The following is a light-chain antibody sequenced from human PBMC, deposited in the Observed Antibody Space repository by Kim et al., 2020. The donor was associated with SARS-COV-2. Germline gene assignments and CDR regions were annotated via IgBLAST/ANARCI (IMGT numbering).Light chain of an antibody. CDR1: QTVSSNF. V-gene: IGKV3-20*01. CDR3: QQYGTSPFT. J-gene: IGKJ3*01. CDR2: GAS. Sequence: EIVLTQSPGTLSLSPGERATVSCRPSQTVSSNFLAWYQQKPGQAPSLLFYGASSRAAGIPDRFSGSGSGTDFTLTISGLEPEDFAVYYCQQYGTSPFTFGRGTKVDLK.